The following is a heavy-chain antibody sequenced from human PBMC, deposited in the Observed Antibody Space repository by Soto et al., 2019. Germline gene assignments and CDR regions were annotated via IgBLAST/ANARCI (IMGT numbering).Heavy chain of an antibody. Sequence: HVQLVQSGAEVKNPGSSVKVSCKASGGTFSSYAISWVRQAPGQGLEWMGGIIPIFGTANYAQKFQGRVTITADESTSTAYMELSSLTSEDTAVYYCARDCGGDCYSSFDYWGQGTLVTVSS. D-gene: IGHD2-21*02. CDR3: ARDCGGDCYSSFDY. CDR2: IIPIFGTA. V-gene: IGHV1-69*01. CDR1: GGTFSSYA. J-gene: IGHJ4*02.